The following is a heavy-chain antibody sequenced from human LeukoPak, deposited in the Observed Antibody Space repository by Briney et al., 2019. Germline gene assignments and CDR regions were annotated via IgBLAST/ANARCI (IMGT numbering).Heavy chain of an antibody. CDR1: GGSISSGGYY. CDR2: IYYSGST. J-gene: IGHJ6*03. CDR3: AKAKLNSGYDPGYYMDV. D-gene: IGHD5-12*01. Sequence: SETLSLTCTVSGGSISSGGYYWSWVRQHPGRGLEWIGYIYYSGSTYYNPSLKRRVTLSVDPPKNQFSLKLSSVTAADTAVYYCAKAKLNSGYDPGYYMDVWRKGTTVSVSS. V-gene: IGHV4-31*03.